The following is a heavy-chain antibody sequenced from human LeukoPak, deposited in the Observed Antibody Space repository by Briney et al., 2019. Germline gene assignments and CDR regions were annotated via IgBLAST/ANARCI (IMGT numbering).Heavy chain of an antibody. J-gene: IGHJ6*04. D-gene: IGHD3-10*02. CDR1: GFGFGDYA. CDR2: ISSSGSTI. V-gene: IGHV3-48*03. CDR3: AELGITMIGGV. Sequence: PGGSLRLSCTASGFGFGDYAMNWVRQAPGKGLEWVSYISSSGSTIYYADSVKGRFTISRDNAKNSLYLQMNSLRAEDTAVYYCAELGITMIGGVWGKGTTVTISS.